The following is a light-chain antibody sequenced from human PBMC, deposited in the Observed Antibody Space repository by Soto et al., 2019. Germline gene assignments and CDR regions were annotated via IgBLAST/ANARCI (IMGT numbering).Light chain of an antibody. V-gene: IGKV2-30*01. CDR3: MQGTHRPIT. J-gene: IGKJ4*01. CDR1: QSLSYSDGNIY. CDR2: KVF. Sequence: DVVMTQSPLSLPVTLGQPASISCWSSQSLSYSDGNIYLNWFHQRPGQSPRRLIYKVFNRDSGVPDRFSGSGSGTDFTLKISRVEAEDVGIYYCMQGTHRPITFGGGTKVEIE.